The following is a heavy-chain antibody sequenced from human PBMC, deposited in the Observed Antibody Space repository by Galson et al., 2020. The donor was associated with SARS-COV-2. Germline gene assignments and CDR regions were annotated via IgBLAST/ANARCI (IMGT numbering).Heavy chain of an antibody. CDR2: INDGGRT. CDR3: ARGRYPRADGILLWMYRIASSGVFDS. J-gene: IGHJ4*02. D-gene: IGHD6-13*01. Sequence: PSETLSLTCAVYGGTFSGYYWNWIRQSPGKGLEWIGEINDGGRTHYNPSLERRVGISVDTSKKQFSLKLSSVTAADTAVYHCARGRYPRADGILLWMYRIASSGVFDSWSQGTRVTVSS. CDR1: GGTFSGYY. V-gene: IGHV4-34*01.